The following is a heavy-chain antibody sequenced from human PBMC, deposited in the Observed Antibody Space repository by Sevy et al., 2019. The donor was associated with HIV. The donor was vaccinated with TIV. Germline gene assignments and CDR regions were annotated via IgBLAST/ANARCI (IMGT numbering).Heavy chain of an antibody. Sequence: GGSLRLSCAASGFTFSSYAMHWVRQAPGKGLEWVAVISYDGSYKYYADSVKGRFTISRDNSKNTLYLQMNSLRAEDTAVYYCARTEQQLVYYYYYGMDVWGQGTTVTVSS. CDR2: ISYDGSYK. CDR1: GFTFSSYA. V-gene: IGHV3-30-3*01. D-gene: IGHD6-13*01. J-gene: IGHJ6*02. CDR3: ARTEQQLVYYYYYGMDV.